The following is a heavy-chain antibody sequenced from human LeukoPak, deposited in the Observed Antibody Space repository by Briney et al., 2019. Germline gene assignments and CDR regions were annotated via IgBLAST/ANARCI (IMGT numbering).Heavy chain of an antibody. CDR1: GYTFTSYD. D-gene: IGHD6-13*01. V-gene: IGHV1-8*01. CDR3: AKDRTASSSWYGNLDY. Sequence: GASVKVSCKASGYTFTSYDINWVRQATGQGLEWMGWMNPNSGNTGYAQKFQGRVTMTRNTSISTAYMELSSLRSEDTAVYYCAKDRTASSSWYGNLDYWGQGTLVTVSS. CDR2: MNPNSGNT. J-gene: IGHJ4*02.